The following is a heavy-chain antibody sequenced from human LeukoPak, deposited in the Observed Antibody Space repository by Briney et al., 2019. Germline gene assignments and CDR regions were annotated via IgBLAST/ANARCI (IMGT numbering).Heavy chain of an antibody. Sequence: GGSLRLSCAASGFTFSSYAMSWVRQAPGKGLEWVSAISGSGGSTYYADSVKGRFTISRDNSKNTLYLQMNSLRAEDTAVYYCAAAVAGRGYYYYYYYMDVWGKGTTVTVSS. CDR1: GFTFSSYA. V-gene: IGHV3-23*01. CDR3: AAAVAGRGYYYYYYYMDV. D-gene: IGHD6-19*01. J-gene: IGHJ6*03. CDR2: ISGSGGST.